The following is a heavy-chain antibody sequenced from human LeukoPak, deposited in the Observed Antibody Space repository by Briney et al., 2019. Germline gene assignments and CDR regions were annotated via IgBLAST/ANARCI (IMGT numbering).Heavy chain of an antibody. CDR1: GFTFSSYD. CDR3: ARGLRITMVRGVITTSYYYYYYGMDV. CDR2: IGTAGDT. V-gene: IGHV3-13*01. Sequence: GGSLRLSCAASGFTFSSYDMHWVRQATGKGLEWVSAIGTAGDTYYPGSVKGRFTISRENAKNSLYLQMNSLRAGDTAVYYCARGLRITMVRGVITTSYYYYYYGMDVWGQGTTVTVSS. D-gene: IGHD3-10*01. J-gene: IGHJ6*02.